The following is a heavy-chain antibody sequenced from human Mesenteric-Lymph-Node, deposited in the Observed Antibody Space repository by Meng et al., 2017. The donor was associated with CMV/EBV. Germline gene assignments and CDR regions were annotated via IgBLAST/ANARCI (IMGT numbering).Heavy chain of an antibody. Sequence: GESLKISCAVSGFTFSDAWMTWVRQAPGEGLEWVGRIKTKIGGGATDYAAPVNGRFTISRDDSKNTLYLQMKSLRAEDTAVYYCARSKRDAPAAADDTFDIWGQGTMVTVSS. J-gene: IGHJ3*02. CDR2: IKTKIGGGAT. V-gene: IGHV3-15*05. CDR3: ARSKRDAPAAADDTFDI. D-gene: IGHD2-2*01. CDR1: GFTFSDAW.